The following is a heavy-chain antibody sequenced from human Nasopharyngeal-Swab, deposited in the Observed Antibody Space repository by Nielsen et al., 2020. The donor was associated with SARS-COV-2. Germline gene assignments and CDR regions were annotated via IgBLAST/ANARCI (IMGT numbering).Heavy chain of an antibody. V-gene: IGHV1-2*06. CDR2: VNPKNGAT. CDR3: VREGRQLVHVY. CDR1: GYSFRSYR. Sequence: VKVSCKASGYSFRSYRINWVRQAPGQGLEWMGRVNPKNGATNFAQKFQGRVTLTRDTSLSTAYMELTSLTSDDTAVYFCVREGRQLVHVYWGQGTLVTVTS. D-gene: IGHD3-10*01. J-gene: IGHJ4*02.